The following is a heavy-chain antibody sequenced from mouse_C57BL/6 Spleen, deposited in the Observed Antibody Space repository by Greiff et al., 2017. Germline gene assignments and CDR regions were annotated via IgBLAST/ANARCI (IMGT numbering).Heavy chain of an antibody. CDR2: IYWDDDK. V-gene: IGHV8-12*01. J-gene: IGHJ1*03. CDR3: ARRTGTRDFNV. D-gene: IGHD4-1*01. CDR1: GFSLTTSGMG. Sequence: QVTLKESGAGILQSSQTLSLTCSFSGFSLTTSGMGVSWIRQPSGKGLEWLAHIYWDDDKRYNPSLKSQLTISKDTSRNQVFLKITSVDSADTATYYGARRTGTRDFNVWGKGTTVTVSS.